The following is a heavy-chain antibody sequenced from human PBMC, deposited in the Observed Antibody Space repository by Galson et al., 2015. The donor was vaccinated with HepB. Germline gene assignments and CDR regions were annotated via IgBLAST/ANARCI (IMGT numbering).Heavy chain of an antibody. V-gene: IGHV3-15*01. Sequence: SLRLSCAASGFSFSNAWMRWVRQAPGKGLEWVGVIKSKRDGGTTDFPATVKGRFTISRDDSKNMMYLQMDSLKTEDTAMYYCATDHGGYSGYDGYFDLWGPGTLVTVSS. CDR3: ATDHGGYSGYDGYFDL. D-gene: IGHD5-12*01. J-gene: IGHJ2*01. CDR2: IKSKRDGGTT. CDR1: GFSFSNAW.